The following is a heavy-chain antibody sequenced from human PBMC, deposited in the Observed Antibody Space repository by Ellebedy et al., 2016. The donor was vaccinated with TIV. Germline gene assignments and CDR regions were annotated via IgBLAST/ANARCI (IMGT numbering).Heavy chain of an antibody. V-gene: IGHV1-18*01. D-gene: IGHD2-2*01. CDR1: GYTFTSYG. J-gene: IGHJ6*02. Sequence: ASVKVSXXASGYTFTSYGISWVRQAPGQGLEWMGWISAYNGNTNYAQKLQGRVTMTTDTSTSTAYMELRSLRSDDTAVYYCAREGGWYQLLGIPYYYYYGMDVWGQGTTVTVSS. CDR2: ISAYNGNT. CDR3: AREGGWYQLLGIPYYYYYGMDV.